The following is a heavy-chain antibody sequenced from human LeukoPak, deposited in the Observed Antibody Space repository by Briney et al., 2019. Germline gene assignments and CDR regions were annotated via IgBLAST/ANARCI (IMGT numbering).Heavy chain of an antibody. V-gene: IGHV4-59*01. D-gene: IGHD2-15*01. CDR1: GGSISSYS. Sequence: PSETLSLTCTVSGGSISSYSWSWIQQPPGKGLEWIGYIYYSGSTNYNPSLKSRVTISVDTSKNQFSLKLSSVTAADTAVYYCARISGSSWFDPWGQGTLVTVSS. J-gene: IGHJ5*02. CDR2: IYYSGST. CDR3: ARISGSSWFDP.